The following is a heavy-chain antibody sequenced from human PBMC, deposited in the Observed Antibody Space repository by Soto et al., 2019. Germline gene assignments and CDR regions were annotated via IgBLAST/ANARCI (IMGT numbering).Heavy chain of an antibody. D-gene: IGHD1-1*01. CDR2: SSNSGTFA. CDR3: ARSGDNFNVLDY. Sequence: GGSLRLSCAASGFTFSDYYMSWVRQAPGRGLEWISYSSNSGTFARYATSVKGRFSISRDNANNSLYLEMNSLRVEDTAVYYCARSGDNFNVLDYWGQGTPVTVSS. V-gene: IGHV3-11*06. J-gene: IGHJ4*02. CDR1: GFTFSDYY.